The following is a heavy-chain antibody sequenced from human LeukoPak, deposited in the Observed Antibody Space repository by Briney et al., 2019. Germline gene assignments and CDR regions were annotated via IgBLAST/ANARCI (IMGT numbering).Heavy chain of an antibody. Sequence: GGSLRLSCAASGFTFSSYGMHWVRQAPGKGLEWVAVISYDGSNKYYADSVKGRFTISRDNSKSTLYLQMNSLRAEDTAVYYCARVAAARPYYFDYWGQGTLVTVSS. CDR1: GFTFSSYG. CDR3: ARVAAARPYYFDY. CDR2: ISYDGSNK. J-gene: IGHJ4*02. V-gene: IGHV3-30*03. D-gene: IGHD6-13*01.